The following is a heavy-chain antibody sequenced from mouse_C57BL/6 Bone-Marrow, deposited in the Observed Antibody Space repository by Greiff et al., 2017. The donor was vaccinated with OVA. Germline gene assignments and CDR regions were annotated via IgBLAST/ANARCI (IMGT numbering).Heavy chain of an antibody. D-gene: IGHD1-1*01. J-gene: IGHJ4*01. CDR3: LRQGTTVESSYYAMDY. CDR2: IRSKSNNYAT. CDR1: GFSFNTYA. Sequence: EVQVVESGGGLVQPKGSLKLSCAASGFSFNTYAMNWVRQAPGKGLEWVARIRSKSNNYATYYADSVKDRFTISRDDSESMLYLQMNNLKTEDTAMYYCLRQGTTVESSYYAMDYWGQGTSVTVSS. V-gene: IGHV10-1*01.